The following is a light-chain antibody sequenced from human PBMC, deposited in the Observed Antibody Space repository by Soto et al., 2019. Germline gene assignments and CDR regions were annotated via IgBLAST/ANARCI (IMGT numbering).Light chain of an antibody. CDR1: QSVSSN. CDR2: GAS. CDR3: QPYNNWPLT. V-gene: IGKV3-15*01. J-gene: IGKJ4*01. Sequence: ERVMTQSPATLSVSPGERATLSCRASQSVSSNLAWYQQKPGQAPRLLIYGASTRATGIPARFSGSGSGTEFTLTISSLQSEDFAVYYCQPYNNWPLTFGGGTKVDIK.